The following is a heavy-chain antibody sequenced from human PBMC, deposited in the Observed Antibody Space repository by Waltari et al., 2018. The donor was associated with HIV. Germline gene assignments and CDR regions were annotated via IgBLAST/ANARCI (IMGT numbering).Heavy chain of an antibody. CDR2: ISSSIRTI. V-gene: IGHV3-48*03. CDR1: GLTFTLYE. J-gene: IGHJ5*02. CDR3: VWGYYYYEGSSYNDH. D-gene: IGHD3-10*01. Sequence: EVELVESGGGFVQPGGSLRPPCEATGLTFTLYEMNWVRQAPGKGLEWVSYISSSIRTIYFADSLKGRFTISTDNSTNSLYMELTSLTAADTAVYYCVWGYYYYEGSSYNDHWGQGTLVTVSS.